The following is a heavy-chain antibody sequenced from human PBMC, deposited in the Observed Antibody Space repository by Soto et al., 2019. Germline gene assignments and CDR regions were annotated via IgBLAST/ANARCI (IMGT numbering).Heavy chain of an antibody. J-gene: IGHJ3*01. D-gene: IGHD1-1*01. Sequence: EVQLLESGGGLVQPGGSLRLSCVVSGFSLSTYVMSWVRQAPGKGLEWVSNVGRTPSTFYADSVRGRFTSSRDNYNNALFLQMNSLRADDTALYYCAKGILLEPPGTRAFDVWGQGTMVIVSS. CDR3: AKGILLEPPGTRAFDV. CDR2: NVGRTPST. CDR1: GFSLSTYV. V-gene: IGHV3-23*01.